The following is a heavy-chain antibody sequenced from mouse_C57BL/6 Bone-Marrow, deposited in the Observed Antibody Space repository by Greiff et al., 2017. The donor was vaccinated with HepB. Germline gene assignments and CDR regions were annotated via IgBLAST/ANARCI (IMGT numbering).Heavy chain of an antibody. D-gene: IGHD1-1*01. CDR3: ARRYFYYVDY. CDR2: IDPSDSYT. CDR1: GYTFTSYW. V-gene: IGHV1-50*01. J-gene: IGHJ2*01. Sequence: VQLQQPGAELVKPGASVKLSCKASGYTFTSYWMQWVKQRPGQGLEWIGEIDPSDSYTNYNQKFKGKATLTVDTSSSTAYMQLSSLTSEDSAVYYCARRYFYYVDYWGQGTTLTVSS.